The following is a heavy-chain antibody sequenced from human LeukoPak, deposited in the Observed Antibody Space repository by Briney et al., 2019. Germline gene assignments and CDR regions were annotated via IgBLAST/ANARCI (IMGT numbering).Heavy chain of an antibody. CDR1: GFTFGDYA. V-gene: IGHV3-49*03. CDR2: IRSKAYGGTT. D-gene: IGHD3-22*01. Sequence: GGSLRLSCTASGFTFGDYAMSWFRQAPGRGLEWVGFIRSKAYGGTTEYAASVKGRFTISRDDSKSIAYLQMNSLKTEDTAVYYCTTDQSSGYYPPSFDYWGQGTLVTVSS. J-gene: IGHJ4*02. CDR3: TTDQSSGYYPPSFDY.